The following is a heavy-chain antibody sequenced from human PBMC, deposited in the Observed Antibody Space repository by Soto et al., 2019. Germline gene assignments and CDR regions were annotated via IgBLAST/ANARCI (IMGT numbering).Heavy chain of an antibody. V-gene: IGHV3-23*01. D-gene: IGHD3-22*01. CDR1: GFTFSSYA. Sequence: PEGSLRLSCAASGFTFSSYAMSWVRQAPGKGLEWVSSISYTGVGTYYADSVKGRFTISRDNSKHTLYLQMNSLRAEDTAVYYCAKSGDSSGYPDYWGQGTLVTVSS. CDR2: ISYTGVGT. J-gene: IGHJ4*02. CDR3: AKSGDSSGYPDY.